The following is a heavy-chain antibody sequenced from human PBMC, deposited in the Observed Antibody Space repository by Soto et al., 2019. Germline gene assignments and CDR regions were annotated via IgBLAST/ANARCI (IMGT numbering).Heavy chain of an antibody. V-gene: IGHV6-1*01. CDR2: TYYRSKGYN. CDR3: ARGVGTSPSGGYYYYMDV. CDR1: GDSVSSNSAA. J-gene: IGHJ6*03. D-gene: IGHD3-10*01. Sequence: SQTLSLTCAISGDSVSSNSAAWNWIRQSPSRGLEWLGRTYYRSKGYNDYAVSVKSRIIINPDTSKNQLSVQLNSVTPDDTVVYYFARGVGTSPSGGYYYYMDVWGKGTTVTVSS.